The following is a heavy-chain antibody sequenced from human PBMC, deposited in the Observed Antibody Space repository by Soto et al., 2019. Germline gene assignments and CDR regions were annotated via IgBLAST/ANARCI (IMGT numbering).Heavy chain of an antibody. V-gene: IGHV1-69*13. CDR3: ARVSATDYYGSGSYYWYNWFDP. CDR2: IIPIFGTA. Sequence: SVKVSCKASGGTFSSYAISWVRQAPGQGLEWMGGIIPIFGTANYAQKFQGRVTITADESTSTAYMELSSLRSEDTAVYYCARVSATDYYGSGSYYWYNWFDPWGQGTLVTVSS. CDR1: GGTFSSYA. D-gene: IGHD3-10*01. J-gene: IGHJ5*02.